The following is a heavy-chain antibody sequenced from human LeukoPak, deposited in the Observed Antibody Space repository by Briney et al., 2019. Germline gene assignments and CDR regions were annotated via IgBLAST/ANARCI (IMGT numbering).Heavy chain of an antibody. V-gene: IGHV1-69*13. Sequence: SVKVSCKASGGTFSRFGFCWVRQAPGHGLKYMGWVMTTFGSTKYAQKFRGRLTITADESTNTVFMELSSLRYEDTAVYYCARLAYCGRNCYSLDHWGQGTLVTVSS. CDR2: VMTTFGST. D-gene: IGHD2-21*01. J-gene: IGHJ5*02. CDR1: GGTFSRFG. CDR3: ARLAYCGRNCYSLDH.